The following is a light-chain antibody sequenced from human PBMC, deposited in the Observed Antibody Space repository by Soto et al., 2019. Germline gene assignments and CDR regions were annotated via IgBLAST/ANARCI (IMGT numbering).Light chain of an antibody. CDR1: SSDVGGYNY. Sequence: QSALTQPASVSGSPGQSITISCTGTSSDVGGYNYVSWYQQHPGKAPKLMIYEVSNRPSGVSNRFSGSKSGNTASLTISGLQGEDEADYYGSSYTSSSTSYVFGTGTKVTVL. J-gene: IGLJ1*01. CDR2: EVS. V-gene: IGLV2-14*01. CDR3: SSYTSSSTSYV.